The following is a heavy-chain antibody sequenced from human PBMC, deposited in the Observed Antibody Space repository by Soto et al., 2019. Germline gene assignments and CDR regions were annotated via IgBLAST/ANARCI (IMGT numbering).Heavy chain of an antibody. CDR1: GFTFSSYN. CDR2: ISGSSSTI. Sequence: PGGSLRLSCAASGFTFSSYNMNWVRQAPGKGLEWVSYISGSSSTIYYADSVKGRFTISRDNAKNSLYLQMSSLRDEDTAVYYCARADYPNYYYYGMDVWGQGTTVTVSS. CDR3: ARADYPNYYYYGMDV. D-gene: IGHD4-17*01. J-gene: IGHJ6*02. V-gene: IGHV3-48*02.